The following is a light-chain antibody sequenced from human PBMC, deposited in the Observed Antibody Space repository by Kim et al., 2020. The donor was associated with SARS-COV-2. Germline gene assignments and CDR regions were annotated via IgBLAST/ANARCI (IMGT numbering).Light chain of an antibody. J-gene: IGLJ1*01. Sequence: SYELTQPPSVSVSLGQTASITCSGDKLGDKYACWYQQKPGQSPVLVIYQDSKRPSGIPERFSGSNSGNTATLTISGTQAMDEADYYCQAWDSSTFYVFGTGTKVTVL. CDR2: QDS. CDR3: QAWDSSTFYV. CDR1: KLGDKY. V-gene: IGLV3-1*01.